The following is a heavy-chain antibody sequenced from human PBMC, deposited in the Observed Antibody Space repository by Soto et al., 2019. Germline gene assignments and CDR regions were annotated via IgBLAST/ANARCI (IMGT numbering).Heavy chain of an antibody. Sequence: CGSLRLSCAASGFTFNTYAMSWVRQAPGKGPEWVSTISDSGGRTYYAASVKGRFTISRDNSKNTLYLLMNSLSAEDTALYYCAKFHGSGTYYNFPDYWGQGTLVTVSS. CDR3: AKFHGSGTYYNFPDY. V-gene: IGHV3-23*01. J-gene: IGHJ4*02. CDR1: GFTFNTYA. D-gene: IGHD3-10*01. CDR2: ISDSGGRT.